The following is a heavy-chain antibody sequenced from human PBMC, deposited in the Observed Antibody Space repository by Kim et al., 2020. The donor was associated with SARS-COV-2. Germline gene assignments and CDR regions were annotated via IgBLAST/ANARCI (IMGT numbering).Heavy chain of an antibody. CDR1: GDSVSSNSAA. CDR3: AREDYYDSSGYYYGINFHY. V-gene: IGHV6-1*01. CDR2: TYYRSKWYN. Sequence: SQTLSLTCAISGDSVSSNSAAWNWIRQSPSRGLEWLGRTYYRSKWYNDYAVSVKSRITINPDTSKNQFSLQLNSVTPEDTAVYYCAREDYYDSSGYYYGINFHYWGQGTLVTVSS. J-gene: IGHJ4*02. D-gene: IGHD3-22*01.